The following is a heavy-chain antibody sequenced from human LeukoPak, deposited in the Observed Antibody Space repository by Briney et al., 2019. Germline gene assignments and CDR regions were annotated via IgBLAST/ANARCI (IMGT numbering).Heavy chain of an antibody. Sequence: SETLSLTCTMSGGSISPYYWSWIRQPPGKGPEWIGYIYYSGSTNYNPSLKSRVTMSVDTSKNQFSLKLSSVTALDTAVYYCARLRTGRYFDYWGQGTLVTVSS. D-gene: IGHD3-10*01. CDR1: GGSISPYY. V-gene: IGHV4-59*12. J-gene: IGHJ4*02. CDR2: IYYSGST. CDR3: ARLRTGRYFDY.